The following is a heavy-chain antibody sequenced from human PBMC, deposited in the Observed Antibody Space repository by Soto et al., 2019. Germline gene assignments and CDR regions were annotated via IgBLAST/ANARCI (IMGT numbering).Heavy chain of an antibody. J-gene: IGHJ6*02. CDR1: GFTFSSYG. V-gene: IGHV3-30*18. Sequence: GSLRLSCAASGFTFSSYGMHWVRQAPGKGLEWVAVISYDGSNKYYADSVKGRFTISRDNSKNTLYLQMNSLRAEDTAVYYCAKDSSSRFLEWSKPYYYYGMDVWGQGTTVTVSS. CDR2: ISYDGSNK. CDR3: AKDSSSRFLEWSKPYYYYGMDV. D-gene: IGHD3-3*01.